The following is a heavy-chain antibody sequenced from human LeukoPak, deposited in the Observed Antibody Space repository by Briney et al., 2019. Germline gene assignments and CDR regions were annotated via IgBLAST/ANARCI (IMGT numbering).Heavy chain of an antibody. CDR2: INPNSGGT. CDR3: ARDHPYYYGSGSYSFYMDV. CDR1: GYTFTGYY. J-gene: IGHJ6*03. V-gene: IGHV1-2*02. D-gene: IGHD3-10*01. Sequence: ASVKVSCKASGYTFTGYYMHWVRQAPGQGLEWMGWINPNSGGTNYAQKFQGRVTMTRDTSISTAYMELSRLRSDDTAVNYCARDHPYYYGSGSYSFYMDVWGKGTTVTVSS.